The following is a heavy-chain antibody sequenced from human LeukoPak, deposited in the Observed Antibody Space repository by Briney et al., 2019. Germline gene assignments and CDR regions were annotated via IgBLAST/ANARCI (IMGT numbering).Heavy chain of an antibody. CDR2: ISWNSGSI. Sequence: GGSLRLSCAASGFTFDDYAMHWVRQAPGKGLEWVSRISWNSGSIGYADSVKGRFTISRDNAKNSLYLQMNSLGAEDTALYFCARANYYDSSGYYFFDYWGQGTLVTVSS. CDR3: ARANYYDSSGYYFFDY. CDR1: GFTFDDYA. D-gene: IGHD3-22*01. J-gene: IGHJ4*02. V-gene: IGHV3-9*01.